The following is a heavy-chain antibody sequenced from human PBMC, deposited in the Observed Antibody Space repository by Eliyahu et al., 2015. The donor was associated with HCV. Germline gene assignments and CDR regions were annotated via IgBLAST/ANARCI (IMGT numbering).Heavy chain of an antibody. J-gene: IGHJ5*02. CDR3: ARELQGLDP. Sequence: EVHLVESGGGLVQPGGSLRLSCAASGFTVSSNYMNWVRQAPGKGLEWVSVIYSGGSTYYGDSVKGRFTISRDNSRNTLYLQMNSLRAEDTAVYYCARELQGLDPWGRGTLVTVSS. V-gene: IGHV3-66*01. CDR1: GFTVSSNY. CDR2: IYSGGST. D-gene: IGHD4-11*01.